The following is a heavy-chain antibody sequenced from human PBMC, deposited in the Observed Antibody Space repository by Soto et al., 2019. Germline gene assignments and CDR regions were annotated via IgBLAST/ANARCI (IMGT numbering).Heavy chain of an antibody. CDR3: VREGGTLGLSLGXLFPTQNYNYYGMDV. Sequence: ASVKVSCKASGYSFTGYYIHWLRQAPGQGPEWMGWINPNTGDTKYAQQFQGWVTMTRDTSISTAYMELSRLKSDHTAVFYCVREGGTLGLSLGXLFPTQNYNYYGMDVWG. D-gene: IGHD3-10*01. CDR2: INPNTGDT. J-gene: IGHJ6*02. V-gene: IGHV1-2*04. CDR1: GYSFTGYY.